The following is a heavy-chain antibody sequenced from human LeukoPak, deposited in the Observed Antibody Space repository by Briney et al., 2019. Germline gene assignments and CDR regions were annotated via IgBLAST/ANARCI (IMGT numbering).Heavy chain of an antibody. CDR2: INPSGGST. V-gene: IGHV1-46*01. J-gene: IGHJ6*03. D-gene: IGHD5-12*01. CDR3: ARGRKWLRLNYYYYYMDV. Sequence: ASVKVSCKASGYTFTSYYMHWVRQAPGQGLEWMGIINPSGGSTSYAQKFQGRVTMTRDMSTSTVYMELSSLRSEDTAVYYCARGRKWLRLNYYYYYMDVWGKGTTVTISS. CDR1: GYTFTSYY.